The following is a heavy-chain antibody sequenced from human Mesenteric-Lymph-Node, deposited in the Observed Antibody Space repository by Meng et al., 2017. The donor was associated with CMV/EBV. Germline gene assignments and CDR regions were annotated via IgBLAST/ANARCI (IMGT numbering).Heavy chain of an antibody. CDR1: GFSLSSSGVG. CDR3: AHTVVPAAIQRPLYGMDV. D-gene: IGHD2-2*01. CDR2: IYSNDDQ. Sequence: SGPTLVKPTQTLTLTCTFSGFSLSSSGVGVGWIRQPPGKALEWLALIYSNDDQRYSPSLKSRLTITKDTSKNQVVLTMTNMDPMDTATYYCAHTVVPAAIQRPLYGMDVWGQGTTVTVSS. V-gene: IGHV2-5*01. J-gene: IGHJ6*02.